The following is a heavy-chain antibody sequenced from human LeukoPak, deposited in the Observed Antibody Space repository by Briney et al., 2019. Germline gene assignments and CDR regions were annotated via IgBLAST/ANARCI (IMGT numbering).Heavy chain of an antibody. Sequence: GGSLRLSCAASGFTFSTYWMSWVRQAPGKGLEWVSSISSSSSYIYYADSVKGRFTISRDNAKNSLYLQMNSLRAEDTAVYYCARDKGLVVTPYDYWGQGTLVTVSS. V-gene: IGHV3-21*01. CDR2: ISSSSSYI. CDR1: GFTFSTYW. D-gene: IGHD4-23*01. J-gene: IGHJ4*02. CDR3: ARDKGLVVTPYDY.